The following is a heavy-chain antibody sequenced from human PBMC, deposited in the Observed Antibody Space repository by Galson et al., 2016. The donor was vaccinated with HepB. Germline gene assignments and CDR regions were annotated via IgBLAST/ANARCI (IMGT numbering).Heavy chain of an antibody. CDR2: IIVGGGHT. V-gene: IGHV1-3*01. CDR1: GYTFSRNS. CDR3: AREGSSGGGVFDD. J-gene: IGHJ4*02. D-gene: IGHD3-10*01. Sequence: SVKVSCKASGYTFSRNSIHWVRQAPGQRLEWMGWIIVGGGHTSYSPKFQGRVTTTRDASANTVYMELSSLTDEDTAVYYCAREGSSGGGVFDDCGQGTLVTVSS.